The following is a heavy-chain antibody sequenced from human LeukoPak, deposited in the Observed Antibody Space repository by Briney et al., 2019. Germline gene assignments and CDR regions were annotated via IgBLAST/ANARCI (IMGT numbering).Heavy chain of an antibody. CDR1: GYTFTVYY. Sequence: ASVKVSCKASGYTFTVYYMHWVRQAPGQGPEWMGWMNPDSGDTQYAQEFQGRVTMTRDASISTAYMELISLRSDDSAVYYCARGRVHEGSGPPGDYWGQGTLVTVSS. CDR3: ARGRVHEGSGPPGDY. D-gene: IGHD2-15*01. J-gene: IGHJ4*02. V-gene: IGHV1-2*02. CDR2: MNPDSGDT.